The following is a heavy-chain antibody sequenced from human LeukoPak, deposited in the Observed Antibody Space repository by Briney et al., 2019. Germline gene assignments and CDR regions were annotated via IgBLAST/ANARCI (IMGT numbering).Heavy chain of an antibody. J-gene: IGHJ4*02. CDR2: IYHSGST. D-gene: IGHD4-11*01. Sequence: PSETLSLTCAVSGGSISSSNWWSWVRQPPGKGLEWIGEIYHSGSTNYNPSLKSRVTISVDKSKNQFSLKLSSVTAADTAVYYCATCPDYSNYRGSDYWGQGTLVTVSS. V-gene: IGHV4-4*02. CDR3: ATCPDYSNYRGSDY. CDR1: GGSISSSNW.